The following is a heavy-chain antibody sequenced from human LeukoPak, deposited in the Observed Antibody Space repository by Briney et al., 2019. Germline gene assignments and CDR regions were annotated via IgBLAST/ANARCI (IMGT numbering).Heavy chain of an antibody. CDR2: IRYDGSSK. D-gene: IGHD2-2*01. J-gene: IGHJ4*02. V-gene: IGHV3-30*02. CDR3: AKEGRFDCSSTSCYGGVDY. CDR1: GFTFSSYG. Sequence: GGSLRLSCAASGFTFSSYGMHWVRQAPGKGLEWVAFIRYDGSSKYYADSVKGRFTISRDNSKNTLYLQMNSLRAEDTAVYYCAKEGRFDCSSTSCYGGVDYWGQGTLVTVSS.